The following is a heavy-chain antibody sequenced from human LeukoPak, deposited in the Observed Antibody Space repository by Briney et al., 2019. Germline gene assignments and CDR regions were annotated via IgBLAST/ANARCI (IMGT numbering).Heavy chain of an antibody. CDR2: ISGSSGST. CDR3: TKRSGVYSDNSGFFDY. CDR1: GFTLSSYV. V-gene: IGHV3-23*01. D-gene: IGHD1-26*01. Sequence: GGSLRLSCAASGFTLSSYVMNWVRQAPGKGLEWKGLEWVSTISGSSGSTYYADSVKGRFTISRDNSKNTVLLQMDSLRAEDTAIYYCTKRSGVYSDNSGFFDYWGQGSLVTVSS. J-gene: IGHJ4*02.